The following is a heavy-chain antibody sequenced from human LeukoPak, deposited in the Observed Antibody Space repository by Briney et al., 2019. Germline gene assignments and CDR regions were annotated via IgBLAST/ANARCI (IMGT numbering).Heavy chain of an antibody. V-gene: IGHV1-18*01. CDR2: ISAYNGNT. Sequence: ASVKVSCKASGYTFTSYGISWVRQAPGQGLEWMGWISAYNGNTNYAQKLQGRVTMTTDTSTSTAYMELRSLRSDDTAVYYCARGRKSITIFGVVIIPFDYWGQGTLVTVFS. CDR1: GYTFTSYG. CDR3: ARGRKSITIFGVVIIPFDY. D-gene: IGHD3-3*01. J-gene: IGHJ4*02.